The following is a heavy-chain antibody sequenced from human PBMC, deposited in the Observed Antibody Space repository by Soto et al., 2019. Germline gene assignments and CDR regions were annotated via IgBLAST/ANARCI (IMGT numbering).Heavy chain of an antibody. CDR3: AKDPVVTMIGFYGMDV. D-gene: IGHD3-22*01. J-gene: IGHJ6*02. V-gene: IGHV3-30*18. CDR1: GFTFSSYG. CDR2: ISYDGSNK. Sequence: GGSLRLSCAASGFTFSSYGMHWVRQAPGKGLEWVAVISYDGSNKYYADSVKGRFTISRDNSKNTLYLQMNSLRAEDTAVYYCAKDPVVTMIGFYGMDVWGQGTTVTVYS.